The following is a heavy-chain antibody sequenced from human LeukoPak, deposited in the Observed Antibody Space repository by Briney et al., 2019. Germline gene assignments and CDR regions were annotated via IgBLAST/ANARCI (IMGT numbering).Heavy chain of an antibody. CDR1: GFTFSRHW. V-gene: IGHV3-7*03. J-gene: IGHJ4*02. CDR2: IKEDGSKK. D-gene: IGHD4-17*01. Sequence: GGSLRLSCAASGFTFSRHWMTWVRQAPGKGLEWVANIKEDGSKKNYVDSVKGRFTISRDNAKNSLYLQMNSLRAEDTAVYYCARGEDYGDYFDYWGQGTLVTVSS. CDR3: ARGEDYGDYFDY.